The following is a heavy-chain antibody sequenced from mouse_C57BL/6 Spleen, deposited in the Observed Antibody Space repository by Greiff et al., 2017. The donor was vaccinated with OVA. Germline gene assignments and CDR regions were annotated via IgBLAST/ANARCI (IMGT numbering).Heavy chain of an antibody. V-gene: IGHV1-52*01. Sequence: QVQLQQPGAELVRPGSSVKLSCKASGYTFTSYWMHWVKQRPIQGLEWIGNIDPSDSETHYNQKFKDKATLTVDKSSSTAYMQLSSLTSEDSAVYDCARGERLANWEGTFDYWGQGTTLTVSS. D-gene: IGHD4-1*01. CDR1: GYTFTSYW. CDR2: IDPSDSET. J-gene: IGHJ2*01. CDR3: ARGERLANWEGTFDY.